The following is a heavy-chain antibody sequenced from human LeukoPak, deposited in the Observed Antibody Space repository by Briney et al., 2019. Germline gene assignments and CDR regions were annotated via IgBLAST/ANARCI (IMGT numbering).Heavy chain of an antibody. Sequence: PGGSLRLSCAASGFTFSSYAMSWVRQAPGKGLEWVSGISGSGSSTYYADSVKGRFTVSRDNSKNTLYLQMNSLRAEDTAVYYCAKDSYSSRRFDYWGQGTLVTVSS. J-gene: IGHJ4*02. D-gene: IGHD6-13*01. CDR1: GFTFSSYA. CDR2: ISGSGSST. CDR3: AKDSYSSRRFDY. V-gene: IGHV3-23*01.